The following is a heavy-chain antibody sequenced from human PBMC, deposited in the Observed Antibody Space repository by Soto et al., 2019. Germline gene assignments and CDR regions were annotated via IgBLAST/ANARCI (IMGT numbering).Heavy chain of an antibody. Sequence: GASVKVSCKASGYTFTSYYMHWVRQAPGQGLERMGIINPSGGSTSYAQKFQGRVTMTRDTSTSTAYMELSSLRSEDTAVYYCARKNKNCSGGRCHNWFDPWGQGTLVTVSS. CDR2: INPSGGST. J-gene: IGHJ5*02. D-gene: IGHD2-15*01. CDR1: GYTFTSYY. CDR3: ARKNKNCSGGRCHNWFDP. V-gene: IGHV1-46*01.